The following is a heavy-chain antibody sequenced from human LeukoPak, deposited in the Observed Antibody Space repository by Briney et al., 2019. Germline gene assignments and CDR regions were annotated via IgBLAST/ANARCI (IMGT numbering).Heavy chain of an antibody. CDR3: AKDWAVADINFDY. D-gene: IGHD6-19*01. Sequence: AGGSLRLSCAASGFPFNNYGMHWVRQAPGKGLEWVAVISYDGSNKYYADSVKGRFTISRDNSKNTPYLQMKSLRSEDTAVYYCAKDWAVADINFDYWGQGTLVTVSS. J-gene: IGHJ4*02. CDR2: ISYDGSNK. CDR1: GFPFNNYG. V-gene: IGHV3-30*18.